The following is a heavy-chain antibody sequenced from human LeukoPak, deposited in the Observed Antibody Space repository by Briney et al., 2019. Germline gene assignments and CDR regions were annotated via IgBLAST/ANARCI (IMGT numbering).Heavy chain of an antibody. CDR2: INPNSGGT. CDR1: GYTFTGYY. J-gene: IGHJ6*03. Sequence: ASVKVSCKASGYTFTGYYMHWVRQAPGQGLEWMGWINPNSGGTNYAQKFQGRVTMTRDTSISTAYMELSRLRSDDTAVYYCARDSQWLSLHDYYYYYMDVWGKGTTVTISS. D-gene: IGHD3-22*01. V-gene: IGHV1-2*02. CDR3: ARDSQWLSLHDYYYYYMDV.